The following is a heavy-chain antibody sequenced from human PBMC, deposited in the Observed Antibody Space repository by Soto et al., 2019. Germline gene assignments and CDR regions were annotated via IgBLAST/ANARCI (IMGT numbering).Heavy chain of an antibody. J-gene: IGHJ6*02. Sequence: KASETLSLTCTVSGDSISNSDYYWNWIRQSPGKGLEWIASIDYSGSTYYNPSLKSRVVISADTSKNLFSLKLRSVTAADTALYFCGRDGHQYYGFDAWGQGTTVTVYS. CDR1: GDSISNSDYY. V-gene: IGHV4-30-4*01. CDR2: IDYSGST. CDR3: GRDGHQYYGFDA.